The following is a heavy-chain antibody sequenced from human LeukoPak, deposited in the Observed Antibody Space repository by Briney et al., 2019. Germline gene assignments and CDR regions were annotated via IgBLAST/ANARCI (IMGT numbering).Heavy chain of an antibody. D-gene: IGHD2-15*01. CDR3: TTTNVVAATAGWFDP. CDR2: IRSKAYGGTT. V-gene: IGHV3-49*03. CDR1: GFTVSSNY. Sequence: GGSLRLSCAASGFTVSSNYMSWFRQAPGKGLEWVGFIRSKAYGGTTEYAASVKGRFTISRDDSKSIAYLQMNSLKTEDTAVYYCTTTNVVAATAGWFDPWGQGTLVTVSS. J-gene: IGHJ5*02.